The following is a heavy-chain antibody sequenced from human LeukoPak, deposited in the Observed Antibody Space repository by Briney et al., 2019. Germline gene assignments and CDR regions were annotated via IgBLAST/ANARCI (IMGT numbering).Heavy chain of an antibody. CDR1: GFTVSSNY. CDR3: AREYCSSTSCSVDY. J-gene: IGHJ4*02. CDR2: IYSGGST. V-gene: IGHV3-66*02. Sequence: GGSLRLSCAASGFTVSSNYMSWVRHAPGKGLEWVSVIYSGGSTYYADSVKGRFTISRDNSKNTLYLQMNSLRAEDTAVYYCAREYCSSTSCSVDYWGQGTLVTVSS. D-gene: IGHD2-2*01.